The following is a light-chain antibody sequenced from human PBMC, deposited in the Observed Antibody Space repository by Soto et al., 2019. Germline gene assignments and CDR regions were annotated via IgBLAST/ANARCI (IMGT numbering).Light chain of an antibody. Sequence: DIQMRQSPSTLSGSVGDRVTITCRASQTISSWLAWYQQKPGKAPKLLIYKASTLKSGVPSRFSGRGSGTEFTLTISSLQPEDFATYYCLQDYNYPRTFGQGTKVDIK. CDR1: QTISSW. CDR3: LQDYNYPRT. V-gene: IGKV1-5*03. J-gene: IGKJ1*01. CDR2: KAS.